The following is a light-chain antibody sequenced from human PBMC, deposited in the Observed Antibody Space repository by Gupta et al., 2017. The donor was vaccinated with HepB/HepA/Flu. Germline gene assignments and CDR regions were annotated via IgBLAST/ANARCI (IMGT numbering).Light chain of an antibody. V-gene: IGKV3-11*01. CDR3: QQRSNWPRT. Sequence: EIVLTQSPDTLSLYPGERATLSCRASQSVSNNLAWYQQKPGQAPRLLIYDASNRATGIPARFSGSGSGTDFALTISSLETEDFAVYYCQQRSNWPRTFGGGTNVEIK. CDR1: QSVSNN. J-gene: IGKJ4*01. CDR2: DAS.